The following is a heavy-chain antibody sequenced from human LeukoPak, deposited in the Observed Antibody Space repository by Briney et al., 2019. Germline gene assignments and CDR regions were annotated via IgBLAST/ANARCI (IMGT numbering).Heavy chain of an antibody. J-gene: IGHJ4*02. V-gene: IGHV4-34*01. CDR3: VKSSGYYFRVGYFDY. D-gene: IGHD3-22*01. CDR1: GGSFSGYY. Sequence: PSETLSLTCAVYGGSFSGYYWSWIRQPPGKGLEWIGEINHSGSTNYNPSLKSRVTISVDTSKNQFSLKLSSVTAADTAVYYCVKSSGYYFRVGYFDYWGQGTLVTVSS. CDR2: INHSGST.